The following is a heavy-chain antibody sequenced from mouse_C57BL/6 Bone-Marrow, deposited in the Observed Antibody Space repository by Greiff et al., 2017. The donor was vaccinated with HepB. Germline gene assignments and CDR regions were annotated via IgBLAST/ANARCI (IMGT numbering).Heavy chain of an antibody. V-gene: IGHV1-50*01. CDR3: ARLGDYGVDC. J-gene: IGHJ4*01. CDR2: IDPSDSYT. D-gene: IGHD1-1*02. CDR1: GYTFTSYW. Sequence: QVQLQQPGAELVKPGASVKLSCKASGYTFTSYWMQWVKQRPGQGLEWIGEIDPSDSYTNYNQKFKGKATLTVDTSSSTAYLQLSSLTSEDSAVYYCARLGDYGVDCWGQGTSVTVSS.